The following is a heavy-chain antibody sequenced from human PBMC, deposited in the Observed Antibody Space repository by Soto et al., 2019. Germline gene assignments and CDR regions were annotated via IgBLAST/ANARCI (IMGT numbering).Heavy chain of an antibody. CDR3: AREDIVVVPAAATRNDYYYYYGMDV. CDR1: GYSFTSYW. D-gene: IGHD2-2*01. J-gene: IGHJ6*02. CDR2: IYPGDSDT. V-gene: IGHV5-51*01. Sequence: PGESLKISCKGSGYSFTSYWIGWVRQMPGKGLEWMGIIYPGDSDTRYSPSFQGQVTISADKSISTAYLQWSSLKASDTAMYYCAREDIVVVPAAATRNDYYYYYGMDVWGQGTTVTVSS.